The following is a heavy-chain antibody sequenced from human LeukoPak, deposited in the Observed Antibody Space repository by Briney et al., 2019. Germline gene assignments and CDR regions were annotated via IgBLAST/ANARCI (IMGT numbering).Heavy chain of an antibody. CDR2: IYYTGNT. CDR1: GGSISSYY. D-gene: IGHD6-13*01. CDR3: ARSKQQLAYLNWFDP. Sequence: SETLSLTCTVSGGSISSYYWGWIRQPPGKGLEWIGSIYYTGNTYYNASLKSRVTISIDTSKNQISLRLTSVTATDTAMYYCARSKQQLAYLNWFDPWGQGTLVTVSS. V-gene: IGHV4-39*01. J-gene: IGHJ5*02.